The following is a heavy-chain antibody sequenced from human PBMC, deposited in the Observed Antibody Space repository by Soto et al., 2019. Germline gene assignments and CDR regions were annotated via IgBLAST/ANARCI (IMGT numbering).Heavy chain of an antibody. J-gene: IGHJ4*02. CDR2: IWYDGSNT. CDR3: VRDLLGSGGHFDY. D-gene: IGHD7-27*01. CDR1: GFIFSSFG. V-gene: IGHV3-33*01. Sequence: PGGSLRLSCAASGFIFSSFGMHWVRQAPAKGLEWVEHIWYDGSNTYYADSVKGRFTISRDNSRNTVYLQMNSLRAEDTAVYHCVRDLLGSGGHFDYWGQGTPVTVSS.